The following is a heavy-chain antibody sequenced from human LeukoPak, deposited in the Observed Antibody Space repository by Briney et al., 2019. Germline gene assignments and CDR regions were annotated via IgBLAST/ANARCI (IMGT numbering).Heavy chain of an antibody. CDR1: GGSISSYY. J-gene: IGHJ4*02. Sequence: SETLSLTCTVYGGSISSYYWSWIRQPPGKGLEWIGYIYYSGSTNYNPSLKSRVTISVDTSKNQFSLKLSSVTAADTAVYYCARENCGSGEEPGYWGQGTLVTVSS. V-gene: IGHV4-59*13. CDR3: ARENCGSGEEPGY. D-gene: IGHD3-10*01. CDR2: IYYSGST.